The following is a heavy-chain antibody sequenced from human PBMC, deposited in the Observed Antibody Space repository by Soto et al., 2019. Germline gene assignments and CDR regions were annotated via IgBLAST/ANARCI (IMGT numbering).Heavy chain of an antibody. Sequence: PGGSLRLSCAASGFTFSSYAMSWVRQAPGKGLEWVSAISGSGGSTYYADSVKGRFTISRDNSKNTLYLQMNSLRAEDTAVYYCPANGVPWPYGSGSYYLNPVDYWGQGTLVTVSS. J-gene: IGHJ4*02. CDR1: GFTFSSYA. V-gene: IGHV3-23*01. CDR3: PANGVPWPYGSGSYYLNPVDY. CDR2: ISGSGGST. D-gene: IGHD3-10*01.